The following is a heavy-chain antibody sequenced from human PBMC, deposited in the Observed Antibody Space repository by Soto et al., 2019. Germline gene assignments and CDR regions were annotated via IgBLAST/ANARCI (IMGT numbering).Heavy chain of an antibody. V-gene: IGHV4-31*03. J-gene: IGHJ4*02. Sequence: QVQLQESGPGLVKPSQTLSLTCTVSGGSISSGGYYWSWIRQHPGKGLEWIGYIYYSGSTYYNPSLKSRVTISVDTSKNQCSLKLSSVTAADTAVYYCARLEAVGATTIDFDYWGQGTLVTVSS. CDR2: IYYSGST. CDR1: GGSISSGGYY. D-gene: IGHD1-26*01. CDR3: ARLEAVGATTIDFDY.